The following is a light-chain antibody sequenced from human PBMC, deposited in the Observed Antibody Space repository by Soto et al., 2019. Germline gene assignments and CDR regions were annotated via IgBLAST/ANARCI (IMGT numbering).Light chain of an antibody. CDR1: QSVSSN. CDR3: QQYNNWPLT. J-gene: IGKJ5*01. CDR2: GAS. V-gene: IGKV3-15*01. Sequence: EIVMTQSPATLSVSPGERATLSCRASQSVSSNLAWYQQKPGQAPRLLIYGASTRATGIPARFSGSGSGTEFTLTISSLQSEDFAVYYCQQYNNWPLTFGQGTLLEI.